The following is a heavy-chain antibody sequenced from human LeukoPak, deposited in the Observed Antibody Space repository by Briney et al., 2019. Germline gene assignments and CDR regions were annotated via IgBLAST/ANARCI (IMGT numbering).Heavy chain of an antibody. CDR3: VRDNPRCCGVVPANIDDY. V-gene: IGHV3-48*01. CDR1: GFTFSSYG. CDR2: INGGSSPI. J-gene: IGHJ4*02. Sequence: GRSLRLSCAASGFTFSSYGMHWVRQAPGKGLEWVSYINGGSSPIYYADSVRGRFTISRDNAKNSLYLQMNSLRAEDTAVYYCVRDNPRCCGVVPANIDDYWGQGTLVTVSS. D-gene: IGHD2-15*01.